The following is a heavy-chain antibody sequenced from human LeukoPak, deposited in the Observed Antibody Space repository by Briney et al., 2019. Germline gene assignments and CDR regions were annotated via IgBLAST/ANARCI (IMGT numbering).Heavy chain of an antibody. V-gene: IGHV3-7*01. CDR1: GFTFSGYW. D-gene: IGHD3-10*01. CDR3: GKVKPGTFNP. Sequence: GGSLRLSCEASGFTFSGYWMSWVRQAPGKGLEWVAILKEDGSEKYYVDSVKGRFTISRDNAENSLFLQMNSLRVEDTAVYYCGKVKPGTFNPWGQGPLCTVTS. J-gene: IGHJ5*02. CDR2: LKEDGSEK.